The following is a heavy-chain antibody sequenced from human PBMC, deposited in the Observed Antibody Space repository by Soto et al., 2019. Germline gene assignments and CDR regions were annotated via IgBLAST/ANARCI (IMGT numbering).Heavy chain of an antibody. V-gene: IGHV3-33*01. CDR1: GFTFSSYG. Sequence: QVQLVESGGGVVQPGRSLRLSCAASGFTFSSYGMHWVRQAPGKGLEWVAVIWYDGSNKYYADSVKGRFTISRDNSKNKLYLQMNRLRAEGTAVYYCARGLAGAGGNRSDYWGQGTLVTVSS. CDR3: ARGLAGAGGNRSDY. CDR2: IWYDGSNK. D-gene: IGHD6-19*01. J-gene: IGHJ4*02.